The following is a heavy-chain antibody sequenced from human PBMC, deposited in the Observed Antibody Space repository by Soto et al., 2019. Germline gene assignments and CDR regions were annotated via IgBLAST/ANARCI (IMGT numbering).Heavy chain of an antibody. Sequence: SETLSRTFTVSGGSISSGGYYRSWIRQHPGNGLEWIGYIYHSGDTYYNPSLKSRVTISVDTSKDQFSLKLSSVTAADTAVYYCARTTYSYGSRLDPWGQGTLVTVSS. V-gene: IGHV4-31*03. CDR3: ARTTYSYGSRLDP. D-gene: IGHD3-10*01. CDR1: GGSISSGGYY. CDR2: IYHSGDT. J-gene: IGHJ5*02.